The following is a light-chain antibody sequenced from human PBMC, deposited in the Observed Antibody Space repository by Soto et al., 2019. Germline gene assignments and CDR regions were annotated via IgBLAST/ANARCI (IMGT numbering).Light chain of an antibody. J-gene: IGLJ1*01. V-gene: IGLV2-23*02. Sequence: QSVLPKPASVSGSPGQSITISCTVGSYNFVSWYQQHPGKAPKVLIYEVSKRPSGVSDRFSGSKSGNTASLTISGLQAEDEADYYCCSDAGRSTYVFGTGTKVTVL. CDR3: CSDAGRSTYV. CDR2: EVS. CDR1: GSYNF.